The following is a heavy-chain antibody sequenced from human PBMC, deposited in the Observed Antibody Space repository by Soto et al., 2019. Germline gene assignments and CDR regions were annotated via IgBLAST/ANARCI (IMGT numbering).Heavy chain of an antibody. J-gene: IGHJ3*02. Sequence: VGSLRLSCAASGFTFSSYEMNWVRQAPGKGLEWVSYISSSGSTIYYADSVKGRFTISRDNAKNSLYLQMNSLRAEDTAVYYCARDSRMITFGGVIVPEAHDAFDIWGQGTMVTVSS. CDR1: GFTFSSYE. CDR2: ISSSGSTI. V-gene: IGHV3-48*03. D-gene: IGHD3-16*02. CDR3: ARDSRMITFGGVIVPEAHDAFDI.